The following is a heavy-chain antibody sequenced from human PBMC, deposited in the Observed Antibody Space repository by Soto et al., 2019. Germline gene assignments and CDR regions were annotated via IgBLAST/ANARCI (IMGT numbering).Heavy chain of an antibody. J-gene: IGHJ6*02. CDR2: INPNSGGT. CDR3: ARDLGSSGAKIYGMDV. V-gene: IGHV1-2*04. Sequence: ASVKVSCKASGYTFTGYYMHWVRQAPGQGLEWMGWINPNSGGTNYAQKFQGWVTMTRDTSISTAYMELSRLRSDDTAVYNCARDLGSSGAKIYGMDVWGQGTTVTVSS. CDR1: GYTFTGYY. D-gene: IGHD6-19*01.